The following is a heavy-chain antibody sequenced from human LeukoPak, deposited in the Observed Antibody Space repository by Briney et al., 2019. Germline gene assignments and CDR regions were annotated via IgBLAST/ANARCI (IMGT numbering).Heavy chain of an antibody. Sequence: AGGSLRLSCAASGFTFDDYGMSWVRQAPGKGLEWVSGINWNGGSTGYADSVKGRFTISRDNAKNSLYLQMNTLRVEDTAVYYCARAGYGDYADFDYWGQGTLITVSS. J-gene: IGHJ4*02. CDR1: GFTFDDYG. CDR2: INWNGGST. CDR3: ARAGYGDYADFDY. D-gene: IGHD4-17*01. V-gene: IGHV3-20*04.